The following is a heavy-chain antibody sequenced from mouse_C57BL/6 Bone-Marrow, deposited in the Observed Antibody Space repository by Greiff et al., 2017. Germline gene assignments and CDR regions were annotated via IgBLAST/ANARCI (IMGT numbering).Heavy chain of an antibody. J-gene: IGHJ2*01. Sequence: QVQLQQSGAELVRPGTSVTMSCKASGYTFTNYWIGWAKQRPGHGLEWIGDLYPGGGYTNYNEKFKGKAPLTADKSSSTAYMQFSSLTSEDSAIYYCARERYYGSYFDYWGQGTTLTVSS. CDR2: LYPGGGYT. CDR3: ARERYYGSYFDY. V-gene: IGHV1-63*01. D-gene: IGHD1-1*01. CDR1: GYTFTNYW.